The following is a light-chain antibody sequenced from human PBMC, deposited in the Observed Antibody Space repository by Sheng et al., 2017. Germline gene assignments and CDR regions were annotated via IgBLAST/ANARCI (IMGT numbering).Light chain of an antibody. V-gene: IGKV1-5*03. Sequence: DIQMTQSPSILSASVRDRVTITCRASQNIDHWLAWYQQKPGKAPTLLIYKTSSLQSGVPSRFSGGGSGTEFTLTVSSLQPDDFATYYCQQYKTYPWTFGQGTKVE. CDR2: KTS. CDR1: QNIDHW. CDR3: QQYKTYPWT. J-gene: IGKJ1*01.